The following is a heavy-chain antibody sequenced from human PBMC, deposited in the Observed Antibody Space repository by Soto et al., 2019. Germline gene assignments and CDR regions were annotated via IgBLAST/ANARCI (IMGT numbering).Heavy chain of an antibody. CDR3: ARSLQDYVWGSYRSYAFDI. J-gene: IGHJ3*02. D-gene: IGHD3-16*02. V-gene: IGHV1-46*01. Sequence: QVQLVQSGAEVKKPGASVKVSCKASGYTFTSYYMHWVRQAPGQGLEWMGIINPSGGSTSYAQKFQGRVTMTRDTSTSTVYMELSSLRCEDTAVYYCARSLQDYVWGSYRSYAFDIWGQGTMVTVSS. CDR1: GYTFTSYY. CDR2: INPSGGST.